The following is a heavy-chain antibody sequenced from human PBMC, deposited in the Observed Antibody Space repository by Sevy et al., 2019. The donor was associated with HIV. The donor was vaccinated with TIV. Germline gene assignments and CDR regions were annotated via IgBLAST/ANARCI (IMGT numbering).Heavy chain of an antibody. J-gene: IGHJ4*02. CDR1: GGSISSSSYY. Sequence: SETLSLTCTVSGGSISSSSYYWGWIRQPPGKGLEWIGSIYYSGSTYYNPSLKSRVTISVDTSKNQFSLKLSSVTAAVTAVYYCARRPFGGVIVPFDYWGQGTLVTVSS. CDR3: ARRPFGGVIVPFDY. CDR2: IYYSGST. V-gene: IGHV4-39*01. D-gene: IGHD3-16*02.